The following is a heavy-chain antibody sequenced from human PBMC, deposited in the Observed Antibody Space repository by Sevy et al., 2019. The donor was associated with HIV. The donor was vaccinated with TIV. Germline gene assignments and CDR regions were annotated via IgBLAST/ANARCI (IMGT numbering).Heavy chain of an antibody. D-gene: IGHD2-21*01. Sequence: ASVKVSCKASGGTFSSYDINWVRQAPGQGLEWMGQIIPIFGTVSYARKFQGRVTITADESTSTAYMDLSSLRSEDTAVYYCARGGGAVDHGMGVWGQGTTVTVSS. CDR3: ARGGGAVDHGMGV. CDR2: IIPIFGTV. CDR1: GGTFSSYD. J-gene: IGHJ6*02. V-gene: IGHV1-69*13.